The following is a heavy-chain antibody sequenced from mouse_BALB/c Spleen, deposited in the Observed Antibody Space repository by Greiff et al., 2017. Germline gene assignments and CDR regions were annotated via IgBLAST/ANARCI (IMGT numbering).Heavy chain of an antibody. V-gene: IGHV1-69*02. J-gene: IGHJ3*01. CDR1: GYTFTSYW. Sequence: QVQQQQPGAELVRPGASVKLSCKASGYTFTSYWINWVKQRPGQGLEWIGNIYPSDSYTNYNQKFKDKATLTVDKSSSTAYMQLSSPTSGDSAVYYSTRGDYDYQFAYWGQGTLVTVSA. CDR3: TRGDYDYQFAY. D-gene: IGHD2-4*01. CDR2: IYPSDSYT.